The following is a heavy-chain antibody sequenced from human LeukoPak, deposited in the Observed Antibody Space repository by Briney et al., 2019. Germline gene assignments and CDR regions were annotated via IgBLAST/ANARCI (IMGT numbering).Heavy chain of an antibody. Sequence: GASVKVSCKASGYTFTGYYMHWVRQAPGQGLEWMGWINPNSGGTNYAQKFQGRVTMTRDTSISTAYMELSRLRSDDTAVYYCARSLIVVVVAATHSDYWGHGTLVTVS. J-gene: IGHJ4*01. D-gene: IGHD2-15*01. CDR2: INPNSGGT. CDR3: ARSLIVVVVAATHSDY. V-gene: IGHV1-2*02. CDR1: GYTFTGYY.